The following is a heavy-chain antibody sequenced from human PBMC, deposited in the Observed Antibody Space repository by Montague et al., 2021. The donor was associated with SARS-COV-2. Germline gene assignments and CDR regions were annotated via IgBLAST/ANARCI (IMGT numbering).Heavy chain of an antibody. CDR3: ARDSGTSGWGYWYHGLDV. Sequence: SETLSLTCAVYGGSFSGYYWSWIRQPPGKGLEWIGEINHSGSTNYNPSLKSRVTISVDTSRNHLSLKLTSVTAADTAVYYCARDSGTSGWGYWYHGLDVWGQGTTVIVSS. D-gene: IGHD6-19*01. CDR2: INHSGST. V-gene: IGHV4-34*01. J-gene: IGHJ6*02. CDR1: GGSFSGYY.